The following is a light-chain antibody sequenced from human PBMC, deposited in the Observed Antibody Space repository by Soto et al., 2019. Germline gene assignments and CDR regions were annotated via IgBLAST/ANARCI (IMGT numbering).Light chain of an antibody. CDR2: GNN. V-gene: IGLV1-44*01. Sequence: QSVLTQPPSASGTPGQTVAISCSGSSSNIGSNTVNWYQQFPGTAPKLLIYGNNQRPSGFPDRLSGSKSDTSASLAISGLLSEDESDYYCATWDNSLNGWVFGGGTKATVL. J-gene: IGLJ3*02. CDR3: ATWDNSLNGWV. CDR1: SSNIGSNT.